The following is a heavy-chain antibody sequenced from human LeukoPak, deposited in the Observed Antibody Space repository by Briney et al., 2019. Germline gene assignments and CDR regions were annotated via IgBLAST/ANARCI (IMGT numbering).Heavy chain of an antibody. V-gene: IGHV4-59*08. Sequence: SETLSLTCTVSGGSVSNYYWSWIRQPPGKGLEWIGYIYYSGSTNYNPSLKSRLTISVDTSKNHFSLKLSSVTAADTAVYYCARVGPDRDFDSWGQGTLVTVSS. CDR3: ARVGPDRDFDS. CDR2: IYYSGST. CDR1: GGSVSNYY. D-gene: IGHD1-26*01. J-gene: IGHJ4*02.